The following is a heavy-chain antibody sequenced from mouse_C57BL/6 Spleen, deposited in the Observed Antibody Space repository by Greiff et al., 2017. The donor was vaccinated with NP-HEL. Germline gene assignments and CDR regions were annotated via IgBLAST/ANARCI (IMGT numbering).Heavy chain of an antibody. D-gene: IGHD2-1*01. CDR2: IYPRSGNT. J-gene: IGHJ2*01. CDR3: AREGTFYYGTLDY. CDR1: GYTFTSYG. Sequence: QVQLKQSGAELARPGASVKLSCKASGYTFTSYGISWVKQRTGQGLEWIGEIYPRSGNTYYNEKFKGKATLTADKSSSTAYMELRSLTSEDSAVYFCAREGTFYYGTLDYGGQGTTLTVSS. V-gene: IGHV1-81*01.